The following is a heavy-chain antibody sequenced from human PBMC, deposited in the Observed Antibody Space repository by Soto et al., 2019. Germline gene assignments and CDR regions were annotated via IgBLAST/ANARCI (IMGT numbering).Heavy chain of an antibody. D-gene: IGHD5-18*01. CDR3: ARNHIGYMGYGGPRGGYYYYYLDV. J-gene: IGHJ6*03. V-gene: IGHV1-46*03. Sequence: ASVKVSCKASGYTFTSYYMHWVRQAPGQGLEWMGIINPSGGSTSYAQKFQGRVTMTRDTSTSTVYMELSSLRSEDTAVYYCARNHIGYMGYGGPRGGYYYYYLDVRGRGSTVTASS. CDR2: INPSGGST. CDR1: GYTFTSYY.